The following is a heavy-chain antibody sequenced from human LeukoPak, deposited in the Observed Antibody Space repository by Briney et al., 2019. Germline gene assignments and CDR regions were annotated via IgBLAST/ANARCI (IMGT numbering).Heavy chain of an antibody. V-gene: IGHV3-33*01. CDR1: GLTFSSYG. CDR2: IWYDGSNK. CDR3: ARDGRYSGSYYADY. J-gene: IGHJ4*02. D-gene: IGHD1-26*01. Sequence: GRSLRLSCAASGLTFSSYGMHWVRQAPGKGLEWVAVIWYDGSNKYYADSVKGRFTISRDNSKNTLYLQMNSLRAEDTAVYYCARDGRYSGSYYADYWGQGTLVTVSS.